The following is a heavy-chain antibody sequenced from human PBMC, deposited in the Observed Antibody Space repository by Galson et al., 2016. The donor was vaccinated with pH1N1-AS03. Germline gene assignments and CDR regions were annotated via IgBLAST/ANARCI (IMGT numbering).Heavy chain of an antibody. J-gene: IGHJ6*02. V-gene: IGHV3-7*01. CDR3: ARVPYSYGMDV. CDR2: IKQDGSEK. Sequence: SLRLSCAASGFTFSGYWMSWVRQAPGKGLEWVAHIKQDGSEKYYVDSVKGRFTFSRDNAKNSLYLQMNSLRAEDTAVYYCARVPYSYGMDVWGQGTTVTVSS. CDR1: GFTFSGYW.